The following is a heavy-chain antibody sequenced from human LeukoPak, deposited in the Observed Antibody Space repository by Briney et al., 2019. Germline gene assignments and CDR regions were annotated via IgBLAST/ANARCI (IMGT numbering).Heavy chain of an antibody. D-gene: IGHD3-10*01. V-gene: IGHV1-18*01. CDR2: ISAYNGNT. Sequence: ASVKVSCKASGYTFTSYGISWLRQAPGQGLEWMGWISAYNGNTNYAQKLQGRVTMTTDTSTSTAYMELRSLRSDDTAVYYCARDKAYGSGSYYSEDFDYWGQGTLVTVSS. CDR1: GYTFTSYG. J-gene: IGHJ4*02. CDR3: ARDKAYGSGSYYSEDFDY.